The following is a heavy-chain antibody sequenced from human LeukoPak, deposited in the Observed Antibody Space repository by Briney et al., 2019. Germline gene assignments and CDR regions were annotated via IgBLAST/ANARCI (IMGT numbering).Heavy chain of an antibody. J-gene: IGHJ3*02. V-gene: IGHV4-59*08. CDR1: GGSIGSSY. D-gene: IGHD4-17*01. CDR3: ARPTDYGDAFDI. Sequence: PSETLSLTCTVSGGSIGSSYWSWIRQPPGKGLEWVGYMYYSGITNYTPSLKSSVTISVDTSKNQFSLKLSSVTAADTAVYYCARPTDYGDAFDIWGQGTIVTVSS. CDR2: MYYSGIT.